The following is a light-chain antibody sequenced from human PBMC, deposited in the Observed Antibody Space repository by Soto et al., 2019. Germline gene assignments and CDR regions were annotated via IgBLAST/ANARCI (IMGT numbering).Light chain of an antibody. CDR3: SSYAASNNFYFV. CDR1: SSDVGGYNY. CDR2: EVT. Sequence: QSALTQPPSASGSPGQSVTISCTRTSSDVGGYNYVSWYQQYPGRAPKLMIYEVTKRPSGVPDRFSGSKSGNTASLTVSGLQAEDEADYYCSSYAASNNFYFVFGGGTKLTV. V-gene: IGLV2-8*01. J-gene: IGLJ3*02.